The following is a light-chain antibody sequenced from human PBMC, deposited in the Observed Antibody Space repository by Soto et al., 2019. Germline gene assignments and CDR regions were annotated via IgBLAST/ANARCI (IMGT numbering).Light chain of an antibody. CDR2: GAS. J-gene: IGKJ1*01. Sequence: EIVLTQSPVTLSLSPGERATLSCRASQSLSSSYLAWYQQKPGQAPRLLIYGASSRATGIPDRFSGSGSGTDFTLTISRLEPEDFAVYYCQQYGSSPWTFSQGTKVDIK. V-gene: IGKV3-20*01. CDR1: QSLSSSY. CDR3: QQYGSSPWT.